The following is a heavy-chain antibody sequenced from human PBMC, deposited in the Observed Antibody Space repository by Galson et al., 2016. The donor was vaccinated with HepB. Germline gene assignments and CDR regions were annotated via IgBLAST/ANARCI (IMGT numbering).Heavy chain of an antibody. D-gene: IGHD2-15*01. CDR2: IWYDGSDE. V-gene: IGHV3-33*06. J-gene: IGHJ4*02. CDR1: GFTFSNYG. Sequence: SLRLSCAASGFTFSNYGMQWVRQAPGKGLEWVAIIWYDGSDEDYADSVKGRFTISRDNSKNTIYLQMNSLRVEDTGVYYWVNDGDSFDYWGQGTLVTVSS. CDR3: VNDGDSFDY.